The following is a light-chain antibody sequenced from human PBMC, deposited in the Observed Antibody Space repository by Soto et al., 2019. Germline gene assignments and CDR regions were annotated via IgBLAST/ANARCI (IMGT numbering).Light chain of an antibody. CDR3: LHHGTSSWT. CDR2: GVS. J-gene: IGKJ1*01. CDR1: QSVTSSY. V-gene: IGKV3-20*01. Sequence: EIVLTQSPGTLSLSPGERATLSCRASQSVTSSYLAWYQQKPGQAPRLLIYGVSSRATGIPDRFSGSGSGTDFTITISSLEPEDFAVYHCLHHGTSSWTFGRGTKVEVK.